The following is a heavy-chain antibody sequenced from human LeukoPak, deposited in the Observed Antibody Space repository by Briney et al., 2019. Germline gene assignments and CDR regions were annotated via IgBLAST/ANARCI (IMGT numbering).Heavy chain of an antibody. J-gene: IGHJ3*01. CDR1: GITFSDYA. Sequence: PGGSLRLSCAASGITFSDYAMTWVRQAPGKGLEWVSSLIGSGLTTYYADSVKGRFTISRDNSRNMLYLQINSLRVEDTAVYFCAKDPLSDGGLWDAFDFWGQGTMVTVSS. CDR2: LIGSGLTT. D-gene: IGHD2-15*01. CDR3: AKDPLSDGGLWDAFDF. V-gene: IGHV3-23*01.